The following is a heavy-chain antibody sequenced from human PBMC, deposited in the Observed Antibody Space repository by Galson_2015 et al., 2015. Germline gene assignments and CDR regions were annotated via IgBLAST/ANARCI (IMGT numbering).Heavy chain of an antibody. CDR1: GFIVSNNY. V-gene: IGHV3-53*01. CDR2: IYSDGST. J-gene: IGHJ6*03. Sequence: SLRLSCAASGFIVSNNYMRRVRQAPGQGLEWVSFIYSDGSTAYADSVEGRFTVSRDNSKNMLYLQMSSLRVEDTAVYYCVRDQWLDGSGMDVWGKGTTVTVSS. CDR3: VRDQWLDGSGMDV. D-gene: IGHD6-19*01.